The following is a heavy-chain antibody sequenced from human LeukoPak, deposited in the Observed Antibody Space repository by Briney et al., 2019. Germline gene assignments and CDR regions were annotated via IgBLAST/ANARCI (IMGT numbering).Heavy chain of an antibody. V-gene: IGHV3-48*03. CDR1: GFTFSSYE. CDR3: ARGNYYGSGSHDY. CDR2: ISGSGFTI. D-gene: IGHD3-10*01. Sequence: GGSLRLSCAASGFTFSSYEMNWVRQAPGKGLEWVSYISGSGFTIYYADSVKGRFTISRDNAKNSLYLEMSSLRAEDTAVYYCARGNYYGSGSHDYWGQGTLVTVPS. J-gene: IGHJ4*02.